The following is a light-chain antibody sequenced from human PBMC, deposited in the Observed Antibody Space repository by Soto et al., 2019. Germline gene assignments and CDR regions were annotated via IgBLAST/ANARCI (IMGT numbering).Light chain of an antibody. V-gene: IGKV3-20*01. CDR3: QQYTNSLPYT. CDR1: QSVSSTF. J-gene: IGKJ2*01. CDR2: GAS. Sequence: EIVLTQSPGTLSLSPGERATLSCRASQSVSSTFLAWYQQNPGQAPRLLIYGASSRATGIPDRFSGSGSGTDFTLTISRLEPEDFAVYYCQQYTNSLPYTFGQGTKLEIK.